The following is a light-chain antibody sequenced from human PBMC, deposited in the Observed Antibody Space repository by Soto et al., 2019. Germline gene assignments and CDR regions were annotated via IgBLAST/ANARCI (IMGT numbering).Light chain of an antibody. CDR2: DVC. CDR1: RSDVGGYNY. Sequence: QRVLTKPASVKGVALLFLTIFYTGTRSDVGGYNYVSWYQQHPGKAPKLMIYDVCHRPSGVSNRFSGSKSGNTASLTISGLQAEDEADYYWSSYRSSNTRFVFVTRTKVIV. J-gene: IGLJ1*01. V-gene: IGLV2-14*01. CDR3: SSYRSSNTRFV.